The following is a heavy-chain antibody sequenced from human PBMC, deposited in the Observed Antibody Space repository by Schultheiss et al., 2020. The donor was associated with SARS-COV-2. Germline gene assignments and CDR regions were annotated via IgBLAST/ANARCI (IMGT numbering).Heavy chain of an antibody. CDR2: ISSSSSYI. V-gene: IGHV3-21*04. D-gene: IGHD3-16*01. CDR1: GFTFSSYD. CDR3: AKAGGLLHYYYYYYMDV. Sequence: GGSLRLSCAASGFTFSSYDMHWVRQAPGKGLEWVSSISSSSSYIYYADSVKGRFTISRDNAKNSLYLQMNSLRAEDTAVYYCAKAGGLLHYYYYYYMDVWGKGTTVTVS. J-gene: IGHJ6*03.